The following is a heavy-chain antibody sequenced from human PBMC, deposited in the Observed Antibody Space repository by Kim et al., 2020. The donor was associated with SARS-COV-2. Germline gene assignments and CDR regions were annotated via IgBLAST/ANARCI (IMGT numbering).Heavy chain of an antibody. D-gene: IGHD6-6*01. V-gene: IGHV3-21*01. CDR3: VRALLGSSSWVY. J-gene: IGHJ4*02. Sequence: GGSLRLSCAASGFTFSSYSMNWVRQAPGKGLEWVSSISSSSSYIYYADSVKGRFTISRDNAKNSLYLQMNSLRAEDTAVYYCVRALLGSSSWVYWGQGTLVTVSS. CDR2: ISSSSSYI. CDR1: GFTFSSYS.